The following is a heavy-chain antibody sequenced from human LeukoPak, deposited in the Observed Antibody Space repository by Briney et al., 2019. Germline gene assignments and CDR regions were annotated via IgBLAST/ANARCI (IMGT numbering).Heavy chain of an antibody. CDR3: AKDPGWDYEEKYFDH. D-gene: IGHD3-16*01. V-gene: IGHV3-30*02. Sequence: PGGSLRLSCAASGFIFSSYAMHWVRQAPGKGLEWVAFIRSDGSNEYYADSVKGRFSISRDNSKNTLYLQMNSLRPEDTGVYYCAKDPGWDYEEKYFDHWGQGTLVTVSS. CDR2: IRSDGSNE. CDR1: GFIFSSYA. J-gene: IGHJ4*02.